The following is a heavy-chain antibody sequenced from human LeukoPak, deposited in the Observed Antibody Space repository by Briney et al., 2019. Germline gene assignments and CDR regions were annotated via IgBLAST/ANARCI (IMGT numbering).Heavy chain of an antibody. CDR1: GFTFSSYW. Sequence: GGSLRLSCAASGFTFSSYWMSWVRQAPGKGREWVANIKQDGSEKYYVDSVKGRFTISRDNAKNSLYLQMNSLRADDTAVYYCARGRRTAYYYYYMDVWGKGTTVTVSS. V-gene: IGHV3-7*01. CDR3: ARGRRTAYYYYYMDV. J-gene: IGHJ6*03. CDR2: IKQDGSEK. D-gene: IGHD2-2*01.